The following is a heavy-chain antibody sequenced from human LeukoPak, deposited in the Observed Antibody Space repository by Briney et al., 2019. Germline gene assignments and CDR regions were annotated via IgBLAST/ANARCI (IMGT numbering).Heavy chain of an antibody. CDR1: GFTFSSYG. D-gene: IGHD6-19*01. CDR2: IWYDGSNK. J-gene: IGHJ1*01. CDR3: AKGPVAGWVYFQH. Sequence: PGGSLRLSCAASGFTFSSYGMHWVRQAPGKGLEWVAVIWYDGSNKYYADSVKGRFTISRDNSKNTLYLQMNSLRAEDTAVYYCAKGPVAGWVYFQHWGQGTLVTVSS. V-gene: IGHV3-33*06.